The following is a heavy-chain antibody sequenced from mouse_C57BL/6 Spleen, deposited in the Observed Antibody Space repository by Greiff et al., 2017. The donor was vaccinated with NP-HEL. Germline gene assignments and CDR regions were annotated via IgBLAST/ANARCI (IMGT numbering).Heavy chain of an antibody. CDR2: IWSGGST. CDR3: ARVPPFLTTVVPHGAMDY. D-gene: IGHD1-1*01. J-gene: IGHJ4*01. V-gene: IGHV2-2*01. CDR1: GFSLTSYG. Sequence: QVQLQQSGPGLVQPSQSLSITCTVSGFSLTSYGVHWVRQSPGKGLEWLGVIWSGGSTDYNAAFISRLSISKDNSKSQVFFKMNSLQADDTAIYYCARVPPFLTTVVPHGAMDYWGQGTSVTVSS.